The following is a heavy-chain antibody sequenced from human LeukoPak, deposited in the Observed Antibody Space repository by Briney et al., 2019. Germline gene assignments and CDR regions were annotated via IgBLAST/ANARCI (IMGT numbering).Heavy chain of an antibody. CDR2: ISAYNGNT. CDR3: ARALLGRYCSGGSCYSFGY. D-gene: IGHD2-15*01. J-gene: IGHJ4*02. CDR1: GYTFTSYG. V-gene: IGHV1-18*04. Sequence: GASVKVSCKASGYTFTSYGISWVRQAPGQGLEWMGWISAYNGNTNYAQKLQGRVTMTTDTSTSTAYMELRSLRSDATAVYYCARALLGRYCSGGSCYSFGYWGPGTLVTVSS.